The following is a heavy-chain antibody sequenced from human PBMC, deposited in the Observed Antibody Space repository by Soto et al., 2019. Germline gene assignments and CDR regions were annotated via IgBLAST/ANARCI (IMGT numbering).Heavy chain of an antibody. CDR3: ASAYCGVDCCSPDYYYVMSV. D-gene: IGHD2-21*02. J-gene: IGHJ6*02. CDR2: INAGNGNT. V-gene: IGHV1-3*01. CDR1: GYTFTSYA. Sequence: GASLKVSCKASGYTFTSYAMHWVRQAPGQRLEWMGWINAGNGNTKYSQKFQGRVTITRDTSASTAYMELSSLRSEDTAVYYCASAYCGVDCCSPDYYYVMSVWGQGSTVTGSS.